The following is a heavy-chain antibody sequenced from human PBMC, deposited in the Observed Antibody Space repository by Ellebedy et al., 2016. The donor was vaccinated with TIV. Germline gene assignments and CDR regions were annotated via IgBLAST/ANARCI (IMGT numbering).Heavy chain of an antibody. V-gene: IGHV1-2*02. CDR3: ARSNSGWYEELDY. J-gene: IGHJ4*02. CDR1: GYTFTGYY. D-gene: IGHD6-19*01. CDR2: INPDRGGT. Sequence: AASVKVSCKGSGYTFTGYYVHWVRQAPGQGLEWMGWINPDRGGTKFAQKFQGRVTMTRDTSISTAYMELSRLRSDDTAVYYCARSNSGWYEELDYWGQGTLVTVSS.